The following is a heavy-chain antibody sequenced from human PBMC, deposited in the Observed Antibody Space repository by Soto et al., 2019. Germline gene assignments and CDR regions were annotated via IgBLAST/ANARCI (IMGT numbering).Heavy chain of an antibody. J-gene: IGHJ5*02. Sequence: GGSLRLSCAASGFTFSSYAMSWVRQAPGKGLEWVSAISGSGGSTYYAGSVKGRFTISRDNSKNTLYLQMNSLRAEDTAVYYCAKPTSRAIPAAIRGWFDPWGQGTLVTVSS. V-gene: IGHV3-23*01. CDR1: GFTFSSYA. D-gene: IGHD2-2*01. CDR2: ISGSGGST. CDR3: AKPTSRAIPAAIRGWFDP.